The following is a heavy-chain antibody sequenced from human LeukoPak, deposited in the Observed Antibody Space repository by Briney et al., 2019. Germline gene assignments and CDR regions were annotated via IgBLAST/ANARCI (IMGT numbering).Heavy chain of an antibody. V-gene: IGHV3-21*01. CDR1: GFTFSSYS. D-gene: IGHD2-2*02. CDR3: ARGVVSPALRDY. CDR2: ISSSSSYI. J-gene: IGHJ4*02. Sequence: GGSLRLSCVASGFTFSSYSMNWVRQAPGKGLEWVSSISSSSSYIYYADSGKGRFTISRDNAKNSLYLQMDSLRAEDTAVYYCARGVVSPALRDYWGQGTLVTVSS.